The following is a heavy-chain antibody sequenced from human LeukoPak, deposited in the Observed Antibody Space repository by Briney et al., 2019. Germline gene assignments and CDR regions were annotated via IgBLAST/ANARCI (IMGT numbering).Heavy chain of an antibody. V-gene: IGHV4-4*07. CDR1: GGSISSYY. Sequence: PSETLSLTCTVSGGSISSYYWSWIRQPAGKGLEWIGRIYTSGSTNYNPSLKSRVTMSVDTSKNQFSLKLSSVTAADTAVYYCARDFKGIVGATTRWYFDLWAVAPWSLSPQ. CDR3: ARDFKGIVGATTRWYFDL. J-gene: IGHJ2*01. CDR2: IYTSGST. D-gene: IGHD1-26*01.